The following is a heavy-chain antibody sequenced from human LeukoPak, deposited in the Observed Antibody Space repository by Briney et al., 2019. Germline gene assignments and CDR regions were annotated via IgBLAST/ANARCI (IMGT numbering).Heavy chain of an antibody. CDR2: ISSSSSYI. Sequence: GGSLRHSCAASGFTFSSYSMNWVRQAPGKGLEWVSSISSSSSYIYYADSVKGRFTISRDNAKNSLYLQMNSLRAEDTAVYYCARERVLDYYDSSGYHPDYWGQGTLVTVSS. CDR1: GFTFSSYS. D-gene: IGHD3-22*01. CDR3: ARERVLDYYDSSGYHPDY. J-gene: IGHJ4*02. V-gene: IGHV3-21*01.